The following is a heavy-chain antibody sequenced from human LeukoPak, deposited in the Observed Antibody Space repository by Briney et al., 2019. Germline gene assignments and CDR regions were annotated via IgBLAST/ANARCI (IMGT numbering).Heavy chain of an antibody. Sequence: GRSLRLSCAASGLTFSSYGMHWVRQAPGKGLEWVALISYDGSIKSHADSVKGRFTISRDNSKNTMYLQMDSLRTEDTAVYYCARGQYSSRWNGFEYWGQGTLVTVSS. CDR3: ARGQYSSRWNGFEY. CDR2: ISYDGSIK. D-gene: IGHD6-13*01. CDR1: GLTFSSYG. J-gene: IGHJ4*02. V-gene: IGHV3-30*19.